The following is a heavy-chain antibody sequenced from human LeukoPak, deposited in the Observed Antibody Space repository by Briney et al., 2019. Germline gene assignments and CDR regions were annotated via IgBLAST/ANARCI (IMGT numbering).Heavy chain of an antibody. V-gene: IGHV3-23*01. D-gene: IGHD1-26*01. CDR3: AKDGSDSQAGGDY. J-gene: IGHJ4*02. Sequence: GGSLRLSCAASGLTFSSYAMSWVRQAPGKGLEWVSAISGSGGSTYYADSVKGRFTISRDNSKNTLYLQMNSLRAEDTAVYYCAKDGSDSQAGGDYWGQGTLVTVSS. CDR1: GLTFSSYA. CDR2: ISGSGGST.